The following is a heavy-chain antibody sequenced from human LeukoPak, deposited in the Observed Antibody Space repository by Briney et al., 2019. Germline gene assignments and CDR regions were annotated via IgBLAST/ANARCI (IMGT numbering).Heavy chain of an antibody. V-gene: IGHV4-61*08. J-gene: IGHJ5*02. CDR1: GGSISSGGYY. CDR2: IYYSGST. CDR3: ARHSLYDFWSGYPAKGWFDP. D-gene: IGHD3-3*01. Sequence: SETLSLTCTVSGGSISSGGYYWSWIRQHPGKGLEWIEYIYYSGSTNYNPSLKSRVTISVHTSKNQFSLKLSSVTAADTAVYYCARHSLYDFWSGYPAKGWFDPWGQGTLVTVSS.